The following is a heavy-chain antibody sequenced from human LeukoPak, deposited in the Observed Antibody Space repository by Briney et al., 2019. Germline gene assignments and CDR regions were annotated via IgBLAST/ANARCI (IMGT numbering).Heavy chain of an antibody. J-gene: IGHJ4*02. V-gene: IGHV3-7*01. D-gene: IGHD5-12*01. CDR3: VRDGGVSGYDLLDY. CDR1: GFTFSNYW. CDR2: INQDGSEE. Sequence: PGGSLRLSCAASGFTFSNYWMTWVRQAPGKGLEWVAHINQDGSEEHYMDSVKARFTISRDNAKNSLSLQMNSLSAEDTAVYYCVRDGGVSGYDLLDYWGQGTLVTVSS.